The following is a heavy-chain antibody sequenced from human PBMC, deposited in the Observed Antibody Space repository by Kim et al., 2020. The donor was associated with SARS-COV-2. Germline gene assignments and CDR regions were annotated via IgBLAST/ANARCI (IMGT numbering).Heavy chain of an antibody. CDR2: I. J-gene: IGHJ4*02. D-gene: IGHD6-19*01. CDR3: ARNVKGWTMDY. Sequence: IYYCDSVKARFSISRDNAKRSLYLQMDSLRAEDTAIYYCARNVKGWTMDYWGQGTLVTVSS. V-gene: IGHV3-48*03.